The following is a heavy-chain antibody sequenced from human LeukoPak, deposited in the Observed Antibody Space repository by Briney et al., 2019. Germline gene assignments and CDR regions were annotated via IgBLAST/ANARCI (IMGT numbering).Heavy chain of an antibody. CDR2: ISSSGSTI. CDR1: GFTFSDYF. J-gene: IGHJ6*02. D-gene: IGHD3-10*01. V-gene: IGHV3-11*01. CDR3: ARVRLWFGELNYYYYGMDV. Sequence: GGSLRLSCAASGFTFSDYFMSWIRQAPGKGPEWVSYISSSGSTIYYADSVKGRFTISRDNAKNSLYLQMNSLRAEDTAVYYCARVRLWFGELNYYYYGMDVWGQGTTVTVSS.